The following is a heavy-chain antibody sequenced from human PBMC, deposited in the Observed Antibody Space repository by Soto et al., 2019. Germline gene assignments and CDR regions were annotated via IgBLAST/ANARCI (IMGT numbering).Heavy chain of an antibody. V-gene: IGHV3-33*01. CDR2: IWNGRNSE. CDR1: GFTFSTFG. D-gene: IGHD1-7*01. J-gene: IGHJ4*02. Sequence: QVQLVESGGGVVQPGRSLRLSCAASGFTFSTFGMHWVRQSPGKGLEWVAVIWNGRNSEDYADSVKGRFTISRDNSSNTLYLQMNSLRAEDTAMYYCVTERRNYEFDYWGQGILVTVSS. CDR3: VTERRNYEFDY.